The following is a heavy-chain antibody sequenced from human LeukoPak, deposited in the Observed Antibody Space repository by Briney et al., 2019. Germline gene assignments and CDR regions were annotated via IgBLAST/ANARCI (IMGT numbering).Heavy chain of an antibody. Sequence: SETLSLTCAVYGGSFRGYYWSWIRQSPGKGLEWIGEINHSGSTNYNPTLKSRVTISVDTSKNQFSLKLSSVTAADTAVYYCASLGYYDSSGYYYPLIDYWGQGTLVTVSS. CDR2: INHSGST. CDR1: GGSFRGYY. J-gene: IGHJ4*02. D-gene: IGHD3-22*01. V-gene: IGHV4-34*01. CDR3: ASLGYYDSSGYYYPLIDY.